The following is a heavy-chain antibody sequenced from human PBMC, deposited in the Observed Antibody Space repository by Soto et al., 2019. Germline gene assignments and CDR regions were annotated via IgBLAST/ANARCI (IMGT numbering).Heavy chain of an antibody. Sequence: GGSLRLSCAASGFTFNTYAMSWVRQAPGQGLEWVSAISGSGFSTYYADSVKGRFSISSDSSKNTLFLQMNSLRADDTAVYFCATFTFGRPFDTWGQGTMVTV. D-gene: IGHD3-16*01. V-gene: IGHV3-23*01. CDR1: GFTFNTYA. CDR2: ISGSGFST. J-gene: IGHJ3*02. CDR3: ATFTFGRPFDT.